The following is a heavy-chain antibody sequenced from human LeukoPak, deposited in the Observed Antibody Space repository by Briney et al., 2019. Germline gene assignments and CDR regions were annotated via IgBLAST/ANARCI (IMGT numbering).Heavy chain of an antibody. CDR2: IYYSGST. CDR1: GGSISSSSYY. CDR3: ARHLPAIYGSGSYSGYYFDY. J-gene: IGHJ4*02. D-gene: IGHD3-10*01. Sequence: SETLSLTCTVSGGSISSSSYYWGWIRQPPGKGLEWIGSIYYSGSTYYNPSLKSRVTISVDTSKNQFSLKLSSVTAADTAVYYCARHLPAIYGSGSYSGYYFDYWGQGTLVTVSS. V-gene: IGHV4-39*01.